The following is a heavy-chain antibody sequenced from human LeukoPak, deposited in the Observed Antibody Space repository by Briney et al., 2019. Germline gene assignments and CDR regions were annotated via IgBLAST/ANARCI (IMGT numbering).Heavy chain of an antibody. CDR2: ISYDGSNK. CDR1: GFTFSSYA. Sequence: GGSLRLSCAASGFTFSSYAMHWVRQAPGKGLEWVAVISYDGSNKYYADSVKGRFTISRDNSKNTLYLQMNSLRAEDTAVYYCARDPNREWLVQDYWGLGTLVTVSS. D-gene: IGHD6-19*01. J-gene: IGHJ4*02. V-gene: IGHV3-30*04. CDR3: ARDPNREWLVQDY.